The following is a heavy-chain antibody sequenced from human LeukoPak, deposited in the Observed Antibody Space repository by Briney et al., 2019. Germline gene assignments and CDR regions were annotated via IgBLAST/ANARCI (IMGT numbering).Heavy chain of an antibody. Sequence: SETLSLTFTVSGDSIGSSNYYWAWVGQPPGKGLEWLGSIFYSGSTYYNPSLKSRVTISVDTSKNQFSLNLHSVTAADTATYYCARRGITYSSSFFAYWGQGTLVTVSS. V-gene: IGHV4-39*01. J-gene: IGHJ4*02. CDR3: ARRGITYSSSFFAY. D-gene: IGHD6-13*01. CDR1: GDSIGSSNYY. CDR2: IFYSGST.